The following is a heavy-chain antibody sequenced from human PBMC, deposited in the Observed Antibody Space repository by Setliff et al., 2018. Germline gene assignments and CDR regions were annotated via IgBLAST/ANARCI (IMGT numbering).Heavy chain of an antibody. CDR2: IKSKPDGETT. CDR3: TTARVAPRRDALDI. Sequence: GESLKISCAASGFTFSDAWMTWVRQAPGKGLERVGRIKSKPDGETTVYAAPVKGRFAISRDDSKNTLYLQINSLKAEDTAVYYCTTARVAPRRDALDIWGQGTMVTVSS. D-gene: IGHD6-6*01. J-gene: IGHJ3*02. V-gene: IGHV3-15*01. CDR1: GFTFSDAW.